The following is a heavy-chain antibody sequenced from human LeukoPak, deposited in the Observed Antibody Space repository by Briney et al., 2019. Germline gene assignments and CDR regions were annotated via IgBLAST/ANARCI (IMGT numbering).Heavy chain of an antibody. D-gene: IGHD4-17*01. J-gene: IGHJ4*02. V-gene: IGHV1-2*02. CDR2: INPNSVGT. CDR1: GYTFTDYF. CDR3: ATLYGDHVY. Sequence: GASVKVSCKTSGYTFTDYFIHWVRQAPGQGLEWMGWINPNSVGTNYAQKFQGRVSMTRDTSISTAYMELSRLRSDDTAVYYCATLYGDHVYWGQGTLVTVSS.